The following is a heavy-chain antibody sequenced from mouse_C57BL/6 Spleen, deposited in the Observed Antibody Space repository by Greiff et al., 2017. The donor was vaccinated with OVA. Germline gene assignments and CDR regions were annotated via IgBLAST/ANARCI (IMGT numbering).Heavy chain of an antibody. V-gene: IGHV2-9-1*01. CDR1: GFSLTSYA. CDR2: IWTGGGT. D-gene: IGHD1-1*01. J-gene: IGHJ3*01. CDR3: ARYYVEREGFAY. Sequence: VKVVESGPGLVAPSQSLSITCTVSGFSLTSYAISWVRQPPGKGLEWLGVIWTGGGTNYNSALKSRLSISKDNSKSQVFLKMNSLQTDDTARYYCARYYVEREGFAYWGQGTLVTVSA.